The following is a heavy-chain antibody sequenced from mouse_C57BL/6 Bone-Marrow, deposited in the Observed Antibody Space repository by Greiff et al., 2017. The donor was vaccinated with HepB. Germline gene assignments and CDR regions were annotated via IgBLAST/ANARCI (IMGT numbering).Heavy chain of an antibody. CDR1: GYTFTDYY. D-gene: IGHD4-1*02. V-gene: IGHV1-76*01. Sequence: QVQLQQSGAELVRPGASVKLSCKASGYTFTDYYINWVKQRPGQGLEWIARIYPGSGNTYYNEKFKGKATLTAEKSSSTAYMQLSSLTSEDSAVYFCARPYNWGSAMDYWGQGTSVTVSS. CDR2: IYPGSGNT. J-gene: IGHJ4*01. CDR3: ARPYNWGSAMDY.